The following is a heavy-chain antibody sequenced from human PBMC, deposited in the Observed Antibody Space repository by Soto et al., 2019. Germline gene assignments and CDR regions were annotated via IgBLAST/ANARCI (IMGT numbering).Heavy chain of an antibody. D-gene: IGHD3-9*01. CDR2: IYDTGTT. CDR3: ARCPIDHNWFDP. Sequence: SETLSLTCTVSGSDITTYYWSWLRQSPGKGLEWIGHIYDTGTTTYNPSLKSRVTISVDTSNKQFSLRLTSVTAADTAVYYCARCPIDHNWFDPWGQGTLVTVSS. J-gene: IGHJ5*02. V-gene: IGHV4-59*01. CDR1: GSDITTYY.